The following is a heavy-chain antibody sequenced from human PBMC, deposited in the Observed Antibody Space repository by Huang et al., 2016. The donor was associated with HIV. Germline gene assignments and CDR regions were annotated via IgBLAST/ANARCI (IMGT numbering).Heavy chain of an antibody. D-gene: IGHD3-3*01. CDR2: IRYDGNKK. Sequence: QVQLVESGGGVVQPGGSRRLSCSASGFLFASYGMHWVRQDAGKVREWVAVIRYDGNKKLYANSVKGRFTISRYDAKNTVYLQMNSLKGEDTAVYYCAKDSPTDDYFYMDAWGKGATVSVYS. CDR3: AKDSPTDDYFYMDA. CDR1: GFLFASYG. J-gene: IGHJ6*03. V-gene: IGHV3-30*02.